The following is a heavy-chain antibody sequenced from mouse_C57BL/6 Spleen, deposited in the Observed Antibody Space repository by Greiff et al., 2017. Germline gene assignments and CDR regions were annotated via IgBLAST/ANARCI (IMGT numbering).Heavy chain of an antibody. CDR3: ARATVVADWYFDG. CDR2: INPSNGGT. V-gene: IGHV1-53*01. D-gene: IGHD1-1*01. J-gene: IGHJ1*03. Sequence: QVQLQQPGTELVKPGASVTLSCKASGYTFTSYWMHWVKQRPGQGLEWIGNINPSNGGTNYNEKFKSKATLTVDKSSSTAYMQLSSLPSEDSAVYYCARATVVADWYFDGWGTGTTVTVSS. CDR1: GYTFTSYW.